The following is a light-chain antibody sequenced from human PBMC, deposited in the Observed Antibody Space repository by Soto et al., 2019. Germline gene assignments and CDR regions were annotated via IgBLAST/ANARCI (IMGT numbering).Light chain of an antibody. V-gene: IGKV3-20*01. J-gene: IGKJ5*01. CDR1: QSVSSSY. CDR3: QQDGSSPWT. Sequence: IVLTQSPGTISLSPGERAPLSCRASQSVSSSYLAWYQQKPGQAPRLLIYGASSRATGIPDRFSGSGSGTDFTLTISRLEPEDFAVYYCQQDGSSPWTFGQGTRLEI. CDR2: GAS.